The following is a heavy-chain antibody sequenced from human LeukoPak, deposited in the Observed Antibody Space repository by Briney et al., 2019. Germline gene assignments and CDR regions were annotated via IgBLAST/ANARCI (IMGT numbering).Heavy chain of an antibody. CDR2: ISSSSSYI. V-gene: IGHV3-21*01. Sequence: PGGSLRLSCAASGFTFSSYSMNWVRQAPGKGLEWVSSISSSSSYIYYADSVKGRFTISRDNAKSSLYLQMNSLRAEDTAVYYCARDSTSYYDFWSGYCFDYWGQGALVTVSS. J-gene: IGHJ4*02. CDR3: ARDSTSYYDFWSGYCFDY. D-gene: IGHD3-3*01. CDR1: GFTFSSYS.